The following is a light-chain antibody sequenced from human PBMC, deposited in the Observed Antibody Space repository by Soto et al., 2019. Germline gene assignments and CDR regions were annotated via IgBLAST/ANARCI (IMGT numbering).Light chain of an antibody. J-gene: IGKJ2*01. CDR1: QNIFYSPNNKNY. CDR3: QQYYLIPYT. CDR2: WAS. V-gene: IGKV4-1*01. Sequence: DIVLTQSPDSLAVSLGERATINCKSSQNIFYSPNNKNYLAWFQQKPGQPPKMLIFWASTRESGVPDRFSGSGSGTDFTLTISSLQAEDVAVYYCQQYYLIPYTFGQGTKLEIK.